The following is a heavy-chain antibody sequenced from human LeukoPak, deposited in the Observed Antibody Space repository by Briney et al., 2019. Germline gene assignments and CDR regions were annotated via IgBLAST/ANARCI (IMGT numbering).Heavy chain of an antibody. CDR2: ISGSGGGT. CDR1: GFSFSNFV. Sequence: QPGGSLRLSCAASGFSFSNFVMNWVRQAPGMGLEWVSGISGSGGGTYYADSVKGRFTISRDNSKNTLSLQMNSLRAEDTALYYCAKGRGSDRDGFNFSGFRSDMPFPDDWGQGTLVTVSS. V-gene: IGHV3-23*01. J-gene: IGHJ4*02. D-gene: IGHD5-24*01. CDR3: AKGRGSDRDGFNFSGFRSDMPFPDD.